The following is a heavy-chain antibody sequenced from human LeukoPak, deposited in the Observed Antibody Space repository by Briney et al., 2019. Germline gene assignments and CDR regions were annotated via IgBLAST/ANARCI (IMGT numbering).Heavy chain of an antibody. CDR2: IFGSGST. CDR3: ARNVGWYSHDS. J-gene: IGHJ4*02. V-gene: IGHV4-59*08. D-gene: IGHD6-19*01. CDR1: GDSL. Sequence: SETLSLTCTVSGDSLLDLDPAAPGKGLEWIGYIFGSGSTHYDPSLRSRVTISEDTSKNQFSLKLTSVTAADTAMYYCARNVGWYSHDSWGQGTLVTVSS.